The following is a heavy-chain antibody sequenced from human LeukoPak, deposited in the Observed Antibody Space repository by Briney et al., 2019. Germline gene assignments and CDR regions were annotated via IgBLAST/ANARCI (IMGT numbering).Heavy chain of an antibody. CDR3: ASGYDILTGYYSSWFDP. CDR1: GGSISSSNW. V-gene: IGHV4-4*02. Sequence: MTSGTLSLTCAVSGGSISSSNWWSWVRQPPGKGLEWIGVIYHSGSTNYNPSLKSRVTISVDKSKNQFSLKLSSVTAADTAVYYCASGYDILTGYYSSWFDPWGQGTLVTVSS. D-gene: IGHD3-9*01. J-gene: IGHJ5*02. CDR2: IYHSGST.